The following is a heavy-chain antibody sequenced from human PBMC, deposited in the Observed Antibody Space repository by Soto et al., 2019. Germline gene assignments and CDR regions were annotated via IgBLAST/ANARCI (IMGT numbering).Heavy chain of an antibody. CDR3: ASIIVVVTALDY. V-gene: IGHV1-3*01. J-gene: IGHJ4*02. CDR2: INAGNGNT. Sequence: QVQLVQSGAEVKKPGASVKVSCKASGYTFTSYAMHWVRQAPGQRLELMGWINAGNGNTKYSQKLHGXDXXXRXXSATTAYMEMSSLRSEDTAVYYCASIIVVVTALDYWGQETLVTVSS. CDR1: GYTFTSYA. D-gene: IGHD2-21*02.